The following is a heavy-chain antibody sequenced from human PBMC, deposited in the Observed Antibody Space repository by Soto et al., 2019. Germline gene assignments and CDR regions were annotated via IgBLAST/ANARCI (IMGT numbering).Heavy chain of an antibody. CDR3: AKQPPPLSGWYSEDFDY. CDR2: ISYDGSNQ. Sequence: GGSLRLSCAASGFTFNIYGMHWVRQAPDKGLEWVALISYDGSNQYYADSVKGRFTISRDNSKNTLYLQMSSLRAEDTAVYYCAKQPPPLSGWYSEDFDYWGQGTLVTVSS. V-gene: IGHV3-30*18. D-gene: IGHD6-19*01. J-gene: IGHJ4*02. CDR1: GFTFNIYG.